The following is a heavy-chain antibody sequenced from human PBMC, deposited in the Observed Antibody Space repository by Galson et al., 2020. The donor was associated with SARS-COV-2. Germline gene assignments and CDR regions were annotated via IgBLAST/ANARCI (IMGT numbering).Heavy chain of an antibody. CDR3: ATSIAAAGFDD. Sequence: ASETLSLTCTVSGGSISSGGYYWSWIRQHTGKGLEWIGYIYYSGRTYYNPSLKSRVTIAVDTSKNQFSLKLSPVTAADTAVYYCATSIAAAGFDDWGQGTLVTVSS. V-gene: IGHV4-31*03. J-gene: IGHJ4*02. D-gene: IGHD6-13*01. CDR1: GGSISSGGYY. CDR2: IYYSGRT.